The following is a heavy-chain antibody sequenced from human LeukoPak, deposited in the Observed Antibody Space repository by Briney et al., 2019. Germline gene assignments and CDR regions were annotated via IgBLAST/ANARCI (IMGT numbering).Heavy chain of an antibody. V-gene: IGHV4-39*01. Sequence: TSETLSLTCTVSGGSISSSSYYWGWIRQPPGKGLEWIGSIYYSGSTYYNPSLKSRVTISVDTSKNQFSLKLSSVTAADTAVYYCARHPYPWGLSGDYFDYWGQGTLVTVSS. CDR2: IYYSGST. D-gene: IGHD7-27*01. J-gene: IGHJ4*02. CDR1: GGSISSSSYY. CDR3: ARHPYPWGLSGDYFDY.